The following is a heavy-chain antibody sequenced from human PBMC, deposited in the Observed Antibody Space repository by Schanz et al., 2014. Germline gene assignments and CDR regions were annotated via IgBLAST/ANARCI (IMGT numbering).Heavy chain of an antibody. J-gene: IGHJ4*02. Sequence: VQLVESGGGFVQPGGSLRLSCSASGFTFSDSFMSWIRQTPGKGLEWLSYISSSGNIIHYADSVKGRFTISRDNAKNSLYLQMTGLRAEDTAVYYCAAHETLSTTACYPSWGQGTLVAVSS. CDR2: ISSSGNII. D-gene: IGHD2-2*01. CDR1: GFTFSDSF. CDR3: AAHETLSTTACYPS. V-gene: IGHV3-11*01.